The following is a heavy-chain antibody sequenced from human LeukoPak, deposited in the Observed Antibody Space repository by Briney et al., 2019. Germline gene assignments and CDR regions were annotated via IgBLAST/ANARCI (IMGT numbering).Heavy chain of an antibody. CDR3: VKDGGWPRVFDY. V-gene: IGHV3-23*01. CDR2: ISASGGST. D-gene: IGHD6-19*01. CDR1: GFTFSSYG. Sequence: QPGGSLRLSCAASGFTFSSYGMSWVRQAPGKGLEWVSSISASGGSTYYADSVKGRFTISRDNSKNTMYVQMNSLRAEDTAVYHCVKDGGWPRVFDYWGQGTLVTVSS. J-gene: IGHJ4*02.